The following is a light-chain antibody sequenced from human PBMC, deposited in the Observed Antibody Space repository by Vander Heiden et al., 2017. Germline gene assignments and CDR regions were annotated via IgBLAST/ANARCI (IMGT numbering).Light chain of an antibody. J-gene: IGKJ2*01. CDR2: AAS. CDR3: QQLKSYPYT. CDR1: QAITSY. V-gene: IGKV1-9*01. Sequence: DMPLTQPPSFLSASVGDRVIITCRAIQAITSYLVWYQQKPGKAPQHPIYAASTLQSGVPSRFSGSGSGTEFTLTVSSLQPEDFATYYCQQLKSYPYTFGQGTKLEIK.